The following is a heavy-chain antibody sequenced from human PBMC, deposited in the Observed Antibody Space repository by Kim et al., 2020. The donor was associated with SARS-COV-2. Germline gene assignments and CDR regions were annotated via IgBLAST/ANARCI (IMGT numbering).Heavy chain of an antibody. CDR2: ISWDSGRI. CDR1: GFSFDHYA. J-gene: IGHJ5*02. Sequence: GGSLRLSCEASGFSFDHYAMHWVRQVPGKGLEWVSGISWDSGRIGYADSVKGRFTISRDNAKSSLYLQMNSLRAEDTAFYFCAKDTAVADFFYLDPWGLGTLVTVSS. V-gene: IGHV3-9*01. CDR3: AKDTAVADFFYLDP. D-gene: IGHD6-19*01.